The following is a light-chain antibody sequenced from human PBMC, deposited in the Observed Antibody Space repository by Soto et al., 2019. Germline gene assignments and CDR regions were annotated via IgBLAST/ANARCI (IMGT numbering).Light chain of an antibody. V-gene: IGLV2-8*01. J-gene: IGLJ2*01. Sequence: QSALTQPASVSGSPGQSITISCTGTSSDIGVYNYVSWYQQHPGKAPKLVICEVSNRPQGVPDRFTGSKSGNTASLTVSGLQPDDEADYYCSSSPGINGFVVFGGGTKLTVL. CDR1: SSDIGVYNY. CDR3: SSSPGINGFVV. CDR2: EVS.